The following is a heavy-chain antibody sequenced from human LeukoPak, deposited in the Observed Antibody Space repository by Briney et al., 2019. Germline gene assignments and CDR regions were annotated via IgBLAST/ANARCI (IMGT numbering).Heavy chain of an antibody. J-gene: IGHJ4*02. V-gene: IGHV3-48*04. CDR1: GFAFSIYS. Sequence: GGSLRLSCAASGFAFSIYSLNWVRQTPGKRLEWVSYITGGSNNILYADSVKGRFTISRDNAQNSLFLEMNSLRVEDTAVYFCARGLRNAYNYIDSWGQGTLVTVSS. CDR3: ARGLRNAYNYIDS. CDR2: ITGGSNNI. D-gene: IGHD5-24*01.